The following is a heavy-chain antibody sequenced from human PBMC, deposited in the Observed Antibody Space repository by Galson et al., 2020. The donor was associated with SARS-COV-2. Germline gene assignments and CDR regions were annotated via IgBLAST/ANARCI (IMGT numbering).Heavy chain of an antibody. D-gene: IGHD3-16*01. CDR3: ARVPASRNSRLGELVGP. J-gene: IGHJ5*02. V-gene: IGHV3-74*01. Sequence: GGSLRLSCAASGFTFSNYWMHWVRQVPGKGLVWVSRINNDGSSTTYADSVKVRFTMSRDNAKNTLYLQMNSLRAEDTAVYYCARVPASRNSRLGELVGPWGQGTLVTVSS. CDR1: GFTFSNYW. CDR2: INNDGSST.